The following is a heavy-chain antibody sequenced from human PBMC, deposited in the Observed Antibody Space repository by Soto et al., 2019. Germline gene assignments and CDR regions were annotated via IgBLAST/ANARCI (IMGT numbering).Heavy chain of an antibody. J-gene: IGHJ6*02. Sequence: GASLKISCKGSGYSFTSSWISWERQMPGKGLEWMGRIDPSDSYTNYSPSFQGHVTISADKSISTAYLQWSSLKASDTAMYYCARPDPQRNMDVWGQGTTVTVSS. CDR1: GYSFTSSW. CDR2: IDPSDSYT. V-gene: IGHV5-10-1*01. CDR3: ARPDPQRNMDV.